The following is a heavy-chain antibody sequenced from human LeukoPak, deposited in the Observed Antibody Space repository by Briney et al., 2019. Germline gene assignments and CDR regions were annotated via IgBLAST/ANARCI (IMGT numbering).Heavy chain of an antibody. CDR2: IYYSGST. CDR3: AREFCSSTSCYVFDP. J-gene: IGHJ5*02. CDR1: GGSISSYY. Sequence: SETLSLTCTVSGGSISSYYWSWIRQPPGKGLEWIGYIYYSGSTNYNPSLKSRVTISVDTSKNQFSLKLSSVTAADTAVYYCAREFCSSTSCYVFDPWGQGTLVTVSS. V-gene: IGHV4-59*01. D-gene: IGHD2-2*01.